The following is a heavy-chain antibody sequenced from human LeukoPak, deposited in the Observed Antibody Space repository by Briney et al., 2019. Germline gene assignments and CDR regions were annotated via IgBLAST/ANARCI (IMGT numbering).Heavy chain of an antibody. V-gene: IGHV4-59*01. J-gene: IGHJ4*02. CDR2: IYYSGST. Sequence: SETLSLTCTVSGYSIRRGYYWGWIRHPPGKGLEWIGYIYYSGSTNYNPSLKSRVTISVDTSKNQFSVKLSSVTAADTAVYYCARVRPHSVNTVMVPGPRYYFDYWGQGTLVTVSS. CDR1: GYSIRRGYY. CDR3: ARVRPHSVNTVMVPGPRYYFDY. D-gene: IGHD5-18*01.